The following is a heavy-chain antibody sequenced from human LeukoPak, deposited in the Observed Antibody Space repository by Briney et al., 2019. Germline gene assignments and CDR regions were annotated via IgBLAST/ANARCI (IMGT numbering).Heavy chain of an antibody. Sequence: PGGCLRHSCAAPGFTFRNDAMTTVPQAPGKGEERVSGISGMGGSTYYGDCVKGRFTISRDNSKSTLYLQMNSLGAEDTAVYYCAKTLSYSSGWVYWGQGTLVTVSS. D-gene: IGHD6-19*01. J-gene: IGHJ4*02. CDR2: ISGMGGST. V-gene: IGHV3-23*01. CDR3: AKTLSYSSGWVY. CDR1: GFTFRNDA.